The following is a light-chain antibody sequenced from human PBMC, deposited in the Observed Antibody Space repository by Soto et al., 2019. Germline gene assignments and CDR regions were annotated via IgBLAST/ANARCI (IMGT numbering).Light chain of an antibody. CDR3: QQTYRTPPIT. CDR2: AAS. Sequence: DIQMTHSPSSLSASVGDRVSITCRASQNIRSYLNWYQHKPGEAPKLLIYAASSLLTGVPSRFSGSGSGTDFTLTINTLQPEDFATYYCQQTYRTPPITFGQGTRLEIK. V-gene: IGKV1-39*01. J-gene: IGKJ5*01. CDR1: QNIRSY.